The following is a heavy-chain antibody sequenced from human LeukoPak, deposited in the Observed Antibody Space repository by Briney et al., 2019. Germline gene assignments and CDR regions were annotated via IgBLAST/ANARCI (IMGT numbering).Heavy chain of an antibody. V-gene: IGHV4-59*08. Sequence: KSSETLSLTCTVSGGSISSYYWSWIRQPPGKGLEWIGYIYYSGSTNYNPSLKSRVTISVDTSKDQFSLKLSSVTAADTAVYYCARGLRYFDWLFDYWGQGTLVTVSS. CDR1: GGSISSYY. J-gene: IGHJ4*02. CDR2: IYYSGST. CDR3: ARGLRYFDWLFDY. D-gene: IGHD3-9*01.